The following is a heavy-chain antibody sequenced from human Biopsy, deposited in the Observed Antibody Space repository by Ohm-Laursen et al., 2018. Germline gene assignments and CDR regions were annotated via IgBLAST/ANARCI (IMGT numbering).Heavy chain of an antibody. CDR3: TRDTTYYAGTTYYDALDV. CDR1: GFTFTSYA. Sequence: SSLRLSCAAPGFTFTSYAMHWVRQAPGKGLAWVAVISYDGSGEYYADSLQGRFIISRDNAKNSLYLQMNSLRAEDTAVYYCTRDTTYYAGTTYYDALDVWGQGTTVTVSS. J-gene: IGHJ3*01. D-gene: IGHD2/OR15-2a*01. CDR2: ISYDGSGE. V-gene: IGHV3-30*03.